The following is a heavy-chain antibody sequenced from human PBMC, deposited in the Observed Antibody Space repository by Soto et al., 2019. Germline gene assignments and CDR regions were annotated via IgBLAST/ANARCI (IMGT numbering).Heavy chain of an antibody. Sequence: QVQLVQSGAEVKKPGSSVKVSCKASGGTFSSYAISWVRQAPGQGLEWMGGIIPIFGTANYAQKFQGRVTITADESTSTAYMELSSLRSEETAVYYCAREGPSTMVRGVDNWFDPWGQGTLVTVSS. J-gene: IGHJ5*02. CDR3: AREGPSTMVRGVDNWFDP. D-gene: IGHD3-10*01. CDR1: GGTFSSYA. V-gene: IGHV1-69*12. CDR2: IIPIFGTA.